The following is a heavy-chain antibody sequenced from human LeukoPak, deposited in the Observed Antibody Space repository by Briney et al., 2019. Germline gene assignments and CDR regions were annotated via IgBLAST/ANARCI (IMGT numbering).Heavy chain of an antibody. CDR2: ISYGSDTI. CDR3: AKDRGGSSQLGDAFGV. V-gene: IGHV3-9*01. J-gene: IGHJ3*01. Sequence: PGGSLRLSCAASGFTFDEYAMHWVRQAPGKGLEWVSGISYGSDTIVYVDSVKGRFTISRDNAKNSLYRQMNSLRTDDTALYYCAKDRGGSSQLGDAFGVWGQGTMVSVSS. D-gene: IGHD2-15*01. CDR1: GFTFDEYA.